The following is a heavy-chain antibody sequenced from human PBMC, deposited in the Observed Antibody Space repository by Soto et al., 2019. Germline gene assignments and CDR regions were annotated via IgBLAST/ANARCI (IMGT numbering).Heavy chain of an antibody. D-gene: IGHD3-3*01. CDR2: INAGNGNT. Sequence: QVQLVQSGAEVKKPGASVKVSCKASGYTFTSYAMHWVRQAPGQRLEWMGWINAGNGNTKYSQKFQGRVTITRDTSADTAYMELSSLRSEDTAVYYCARASYDFWSGYPIDAFDIWGQGTMVTVSS. CDR1: GYTFTSYA. V-gene: IGHV1-3*01. J-gene: IGHJ3*02. CDR3: ARASYDFWSGYPIDAFDI.